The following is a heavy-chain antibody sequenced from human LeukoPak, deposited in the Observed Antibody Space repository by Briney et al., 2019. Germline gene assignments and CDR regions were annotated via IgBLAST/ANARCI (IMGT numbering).Heavy chain of an antibody. CDR1: GFPVSINY. CDR3: ASGSYSDY. J-gene: IGHJ4*02. V-gene: IGHV3-66*01. Sequence: GGSLRLSCAASGFPVSINYMTWVRQAPGKGLEWVSVINSGGSTYYADSVKGRFTISRDNSKNTLYLQMNSLRAEDTATYYCASGSYSDYWGQGTLVTVSS. D-gene: IGHD1-26*01. CDR2: INSGGST.